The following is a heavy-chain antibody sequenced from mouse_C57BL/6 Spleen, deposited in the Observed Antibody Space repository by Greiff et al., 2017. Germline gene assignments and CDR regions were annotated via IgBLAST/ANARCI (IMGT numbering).Heavy chain of an antibody. CDR3: ARKGPHYAMDD. CDR1: GYTFTDYY. V-gene: IGHV1-19*01. CDR2: INPYNGGT. Sequence: EVQLQQSGPVLVKPGASVKMSCTASGYTFTDYYLNWVKQSHGKSLEWIGVINPYNGGTSYNQKFKGKATLTVDTSSSTAYMELNSLASEDSAVYYCARKGPHYAMDDGGQGTSVTVSS. J-gene: IGHJ4*01. D-gene: IGHD3-3*01.